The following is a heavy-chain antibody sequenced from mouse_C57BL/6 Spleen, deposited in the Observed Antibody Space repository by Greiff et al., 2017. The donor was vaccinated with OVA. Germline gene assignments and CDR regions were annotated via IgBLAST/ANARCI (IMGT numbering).Heavy chain of an antibody. CDR1: GFTFSSYA. Sequence: EVKLVESGEGLVKPGGSLKLSCAASGFTFSSYAMSWVRQTPEKRLAWVAYISSGGDYIYYAATVKGRFTISRDNARNTLYLQMSSLKSEDTAMYYCTRDGGYGFDYWGQGTTLTVSS. CDR2: ISSGGDYI. V-gene: IGHV5-9-1*02. CDR3: TRDGGYGFDY. D-gene: IGHD2-2*01. J-gene: IGHJ2*01.